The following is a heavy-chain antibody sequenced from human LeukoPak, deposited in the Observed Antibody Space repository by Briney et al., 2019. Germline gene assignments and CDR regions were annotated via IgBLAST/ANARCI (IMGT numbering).Heavy chain of an antibody. V-gene: IGHV4-39*07. D-gene: IGHD2-2*02. CDR1: GVSISSSNYY. Sequence: SETLSLTCTVSGVSISSSNYYWAWIRQPPGKGPEWIGSIYYSGSTYYNPSLKSRVTISVDTSKNQFSLKLSSVTAADTAVYYCARDLVVVPAAIGDAFDIWGQGTMVTVSS. CDR3: ARDLVVVPAAIGDAFDI. J-gene: IGHJ3*02. CDR2: IYYSGST.